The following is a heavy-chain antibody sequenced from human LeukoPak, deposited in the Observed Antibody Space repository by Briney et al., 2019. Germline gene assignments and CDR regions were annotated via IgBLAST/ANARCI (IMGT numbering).Heavy chain of an antibody. V-gene: IGHV4-4*02. CDR3: ARGPTAYCGSTTCSPYFDY. CDR2: IYTGGST. CDR1: GASIIGSNW. J-gene: IGHJ4*02. D-gene: IGHD2-2*01. Sequence: PSETLSLTCAVSGASIIGSNWWTWVRQSPEKGLEWIGRIYTGGSTNYNPSLESRVIMSINTPENHFSLKLSSVTAADTAVYYCARGPTAYCGSTTCSPYFDYWGQGTLVTVSS.